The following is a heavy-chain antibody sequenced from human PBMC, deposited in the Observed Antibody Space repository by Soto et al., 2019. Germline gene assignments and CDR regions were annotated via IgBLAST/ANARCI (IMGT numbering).Heavy chain of an antibody. CDR2: IYYTGST. CDR1: GGSITDYY. CDR3: ARRVGATDYFDY. V-gene: IGHV4-59*01. Sequence: QVQLQESGPGLVKPSETLSLTCTVSGGSITDYYWSWIRQPPGKGLEWIAYIYYTGSTNYNPSLKSRVTISIDPSKRQFSLNLSSVTAADTAVYYCARRVGATDYFDYWGQGILVTVSS. J-gene: IGHJ4*02. D-gene: IGHD1-26*01.